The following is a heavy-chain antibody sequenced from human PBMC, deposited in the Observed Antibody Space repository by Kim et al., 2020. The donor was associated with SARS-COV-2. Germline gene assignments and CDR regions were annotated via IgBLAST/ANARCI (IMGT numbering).Heavy chain of an antibody. Sequence: SETLSLTCAVSGGSISSSNWWSWVRQPPGKGLEWIGEIYHSGSTNYNPSLKSRVTISVDKSKNQFSLKLSSVTAADTAVYYCSRLRFGELLVGDNYYYGMDVWGQGTTVTVSS. CDR2: IYHSGST. V-gene: IGHV4-4*02. CDR3: SRLRFGELLVGDNYYYGMDV. D-gene: IGHD3-10*01. J-gene: IGHJ6*02. CDR1: GGSISSSNW.